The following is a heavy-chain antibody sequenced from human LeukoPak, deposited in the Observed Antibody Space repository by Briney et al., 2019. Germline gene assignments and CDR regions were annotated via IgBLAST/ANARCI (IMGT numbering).Heavy chain of an antibody. V-gene: IGHV4-59*01. CDR3: ARGWWELPNYYYYYMDV. CDR1: GASISSYY. Sequence: PSETLSLTCTVSGASISSYYWTWIRQPPGKGLEWIGYIYHSGSTNYNPSLKSRVTISVDTSKNQFSLKLSSVTAADTAVYYCARGWWELPNYYYYYMDVWGKGTTVTISS. J-gene: IGHJ6*03. D-gene: IGHD1-26*01. CDR2: IYHSGST.